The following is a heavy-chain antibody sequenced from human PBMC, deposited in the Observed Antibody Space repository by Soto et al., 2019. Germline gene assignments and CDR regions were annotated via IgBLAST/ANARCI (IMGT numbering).Heavy chain of an antibody. Sequence: GESLKISCAASGFTFSNYGMYWVRQAPGKGLEWVAAMSYDGSEKYYADSVKGQFTISRDNSKNTLFLQINSLRTEDTAVYYCAKGGGAPGFPIDYWGQGTLVTVSS. V-gene: IGHV3-30*18. CDR2: MSYDGSEK. D-gene: IGHD6-13*01. J-gene: IGHJ4*02. CDR1: GFTFSNYG. CDR3: AKGGGAPGFPIDY.